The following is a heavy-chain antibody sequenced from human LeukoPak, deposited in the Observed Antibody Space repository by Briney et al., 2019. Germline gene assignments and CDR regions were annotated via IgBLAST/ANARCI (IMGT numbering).Heavy chain of an antibody. CDR2: IYTSGST. D-gene: IGHD3-10*01. V-gene: IGHV4-4*07. CDR3: ATWSEEVYYYGSGSYYNQYAFDI. Sequence: KTSETLSLTCTVSGGSISSYYWSWVRQPAGKGLEWIGRIYTSGSTNYNPSLKSRVTMSVDTSKNQFSLKLSSVTAADTAVYYCATWSEEVYYYGSGSYYNQYAFDIWGQGTMVTVSS. CDR1: GGSISSYY. J-gene: IGHJ3*02.